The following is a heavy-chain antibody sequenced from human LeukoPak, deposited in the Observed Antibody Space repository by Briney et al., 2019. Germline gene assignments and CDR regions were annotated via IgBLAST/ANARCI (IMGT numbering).Heavy chain of an antibody. CDR3: ARFSGYSSQLGLGY. V-gene: IGHV3-48*03. CDR1: GFTFSSYE. Sequence: PGGSLRLSCAASGFTFSSYEMHWVRQAPGKGLEWVSYISSSGSTIYYADSVKGRFTISRDNAMNSLYLQMNSLRAEDTAVYYCARFSGYSSQLGLGYWGQGTLVTVSS. CDR2: ISSSGSTI. D-gene: IGHD3-22*01. J-gene: IGHJ4*02.